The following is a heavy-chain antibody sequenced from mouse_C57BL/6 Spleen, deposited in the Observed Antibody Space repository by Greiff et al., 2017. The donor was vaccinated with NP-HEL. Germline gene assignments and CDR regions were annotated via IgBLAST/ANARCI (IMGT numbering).Heavy chain of an antibody. J-gene: IGHJ3*01. CDR1: GFTFSSYA. V-gene: IGHV5-4*01. CDR3: ARDLRYYGSGGFAY. D-gene: IGHD1-1*01. Sequence: EVKLMESGGGLVKPGGSLKLSCAASGFTFSSYAMSWVRQTPEKRLEWVATISDGGSYTYYPDNVKGRFTISRDNAKNNLYLQMSHLKSEDTAMYYCARDLRYYGSGGFAYWGQGTLVTVSA. CDR2: ISDGGSYT.